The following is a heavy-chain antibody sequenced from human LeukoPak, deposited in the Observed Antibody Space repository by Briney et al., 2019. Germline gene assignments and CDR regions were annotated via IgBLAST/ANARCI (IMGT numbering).Heavy chain of an antibody. J-gene: IGHJ4*02. V-gene: IGHV4-34*01. CDR1: GGSFSGYY. CDR2: INHSGST. Sequence: SETLSLTCALYGGSFSGYYWSWIRQPPGEGREWIGEINHSGSTNHNPSLKSRVTISVDTSKNQFSLKLSSVAAADTAVYYCARPSYSSSSIYYFDYWGQGTLVTVSS. D-gene: IGHD6-13*01. CDR3: ARPSYSSSSIYYFDY.